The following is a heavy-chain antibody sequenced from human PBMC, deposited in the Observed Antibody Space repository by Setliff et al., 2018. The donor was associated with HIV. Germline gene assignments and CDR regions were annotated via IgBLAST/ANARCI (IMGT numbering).Heavy chain of an antibody. CDR1: GPSINIHY. V-gene: IGHV4-59*11. J-gene: IGHJ4*02. Sequence: TSETLSLTCTVSGPSINIHYWSWIRQSPGKGFEWIGYVYSTGSTNYNPSLQSRVTISMVASRNQFSLKVTSVTAADTAVYYCAKGAGFYGDYTFDHWGQGRQVTVSS. CDR3: AKGAGFYGDYTFDH. CDR2: VYSTGST. D-gene: IGHD4-17*01.